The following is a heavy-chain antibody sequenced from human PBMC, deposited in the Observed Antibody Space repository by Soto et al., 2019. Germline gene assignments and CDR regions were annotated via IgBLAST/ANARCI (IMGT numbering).Heavy chain of an antibody. CDR1: GFTVSSHI. CDR2: ITTAGGT. V-gene: IGHV3-23*01. D-gene: IGHD2-15*01. Sequence: EVQVLESGGGLVQPGGSLRLSCEGSGFTVSSHIMTWIRQAPGKGPEWVSTITTAGGTYYADSVKGRFVMSRDTSENTLYLQMNSLGAEDTAAYYCAPHVSCSGGSCQYDAFAIRGQGTMVTVSS. J-gene: IGHJ3*02. CDR3: APHVSCSGGSCQYDAFAI.